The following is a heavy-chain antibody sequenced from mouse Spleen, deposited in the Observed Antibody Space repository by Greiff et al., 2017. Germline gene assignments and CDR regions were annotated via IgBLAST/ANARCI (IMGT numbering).Heavy chain of an antibody. CDR2: ILPSIGRT. J-gene: IGHJ1*01. D-gene: IGHD2-14*01. V-gene: IGHV15-2*01. CDR3: ARNYYRYDGYFDV. CDR1: DSEVFPIAY. Sequence: QVQLKQSGSELRSPGSSVKLSCKDFDSEVFPIAYMSWVRQKPGHGFEWIGGILPSIGRTIYGEKFEDKATLDADTLSNTAYLELNSLTSEDSAIYYCARNYYRYDGYFDVWGAGTTVTVSS.